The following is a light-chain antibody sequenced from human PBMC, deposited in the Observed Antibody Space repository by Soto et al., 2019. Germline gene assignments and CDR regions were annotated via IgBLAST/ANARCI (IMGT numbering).Light chain of an antibody. CDR1: QTFRNN. CDR3: QQYHEWPLT. CDR2: GAS. V-gene: IGKV3-15*01. Sequence: EIEMTQSPATLSVSPGERATLSCRASQTFRNNLAWYQQNPGQAPRLLIWGASTRATGIPARFRGSQSGTEFTLTISSLQYEDFALYYCQQYHEWPLTFGGGTTVEIK. J-gene: IGKJ4*01.